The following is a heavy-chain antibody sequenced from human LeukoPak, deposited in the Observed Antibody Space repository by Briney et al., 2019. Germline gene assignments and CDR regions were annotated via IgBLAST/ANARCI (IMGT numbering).Heavy chain of an antibody. J-gene: IGHJ4*02. CDR1: GFTFSNNW. CDR3: AVIVTGYPR. Sequence: GGSLRLSCAASGFTFSNNWIHWVRQAPGKGLVWVSRINSDGSITSYADSVKGRFTISRDNAKNTLYLQMNSLRAEDTAVYYCAVIVTGYPRWGQGTLVTVSS. D-gene: IGHD3-9*01. CDR2: INSDGSIT. V-gene: IGHV3-74*01.